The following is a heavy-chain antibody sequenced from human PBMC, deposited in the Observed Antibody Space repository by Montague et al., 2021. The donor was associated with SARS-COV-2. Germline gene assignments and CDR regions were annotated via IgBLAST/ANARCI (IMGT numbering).Heavy chain of an antibody. Sequence: SLRLSCAASGFTFRHSAMHWVRQAPGKGLEWVAIISYDGSDSNYADSVKGRFTISRDNSKNTLYLQMNSLTAEDTAVYYCARDGSDWYLLTCTYWGQETLVTVSS. D-gene: IGHD2-15*01. CDR3: ARDGSDWYLLTCTY. V-gene: IGHV3-30-3*01. CDR2: ISYDGSDS. J-gene: IGHJ4*02. CDR1: GFTFRHSA.